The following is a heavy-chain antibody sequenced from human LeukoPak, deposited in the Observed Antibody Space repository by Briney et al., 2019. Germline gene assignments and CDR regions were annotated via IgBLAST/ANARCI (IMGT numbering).Heavy chain of an antibody. J-gene: IGHJ5*02. V-gene: IGHV3-33*01. Sequence: PGGSLRLSCAASGFTFSSYGMHWVRQAPGKGLEWVAVIWYDGSNKYYADSVKDRFTISRDNSKNTLYLQMNSLRAEDTAVYYCARDPGYCGGDCYSVSERFDPWGQGTLVTVSS. CDR1: GFTFSSYG. CDR3: ARDPGYCGGDCYSVSERFDP. CDR2: IWYDGSNK. D-gene: IGHD2-21*02.